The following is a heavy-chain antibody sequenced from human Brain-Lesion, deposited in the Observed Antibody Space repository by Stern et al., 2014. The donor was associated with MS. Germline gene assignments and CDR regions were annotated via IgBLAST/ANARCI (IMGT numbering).Heavy chain of an antibody. CDR2: ISWNSGTI. CDR1: GFTFDDYA. J-gene: IGHJ4*02. V-gene: IGHV3-9*01. Sequence: VQLGQSGGDLVQPGRSLRLSCAAFGFTFDDYAMHWVRQAPGKGLEWVAGISWNSGTIGYADSVKGRFTTSRDNAYSSLYLQMNSLRPEDTALYYCARDITGSSAYFAYWGQGTLGTVSS. D-gene: IGHD1-14*01. CDR3: ARDITGSSAYFAY.